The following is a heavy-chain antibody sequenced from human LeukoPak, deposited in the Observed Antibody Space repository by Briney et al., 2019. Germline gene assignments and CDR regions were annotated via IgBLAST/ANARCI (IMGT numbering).Heavy chain of an antibody. CDR1: GFTFSSYA. Sequence: PGGSLRLSCAASGFTFSSYAMHWVRQAPGKGLEWVAVISYDGSNKYYADSVKGRFTISRDNSKNTLYLQMNSLRAEDTAVYYCARYGIAVAGTWFDPWGQGTLVTVSS. J-gene: IGHJ5*02. CDR2: ISYDGSNK. V-gene: IGHV3-30-3*01. D-gene: IGHD6-19*01. CDR3: ARYGIAVAGTWFDP.